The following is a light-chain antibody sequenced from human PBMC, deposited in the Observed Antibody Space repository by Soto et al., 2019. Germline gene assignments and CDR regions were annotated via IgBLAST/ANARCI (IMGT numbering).Light chain of an antibody. CDR2: KVF. Sequence: DVVVTQSPLSLPVTLGQPASISCRSSQSLEYSDGNTYLNWFQQRPGQSPRRLIYKVFNRDSGVPDRFSGSGSGTDFTLKISRVEAEDVGVYYCMQGTHWPITFGQGTRLEIK. CDR3: MQGTHWPIT. J-gene: IGKJ5*01. CDR1: QSLEYSDGNTY. V-gene: IGKV2-30*01.